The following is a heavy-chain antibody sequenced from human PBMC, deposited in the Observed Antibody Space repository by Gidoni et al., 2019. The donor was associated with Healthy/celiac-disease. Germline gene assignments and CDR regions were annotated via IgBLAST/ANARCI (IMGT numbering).Heavy chain of an antibody. Sequence: QVQLVQSGAEVKKPGASLKVSCKASGYTFTSYDINWVRQATGQGLEWMGWMNPNSGNTGYAQKFQGRVTMTRNTSISTAYMELSSLRSEDTAVYYCARGGRYCSSTSCYDFDYWGQGTLVTVSS. CDR2: MNPNSGNT. J-gene: IGHJ4*02. CDR3: ARGGRYCSSTSCYDFDY. D-gene: IGHD2-2*01. CDR1: GYTFTSYD. V-gene: IGHV1-8*01.